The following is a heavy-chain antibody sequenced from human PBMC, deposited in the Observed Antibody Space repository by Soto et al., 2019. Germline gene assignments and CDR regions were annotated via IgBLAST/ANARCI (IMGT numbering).Heavy chain of an antibody. Sequence: PSETLSLTCTVSGASISGCYWSWIRRSAGRGLEWIGRIYATGTTDYNPSLKSGVMMSVDTSKKQFSLKLRSVTAADTAGYYCVRDGTKTLRDWFDPWGQGISVTVSS. J-gene: IGHJ5*02. D-gene: IGHD1-1*01. CDR1: GASISGCY. V-gene: IGHV4-4*07. CDR2: IYATGTT. CDR3: VRDGTKTLRDWFDP.